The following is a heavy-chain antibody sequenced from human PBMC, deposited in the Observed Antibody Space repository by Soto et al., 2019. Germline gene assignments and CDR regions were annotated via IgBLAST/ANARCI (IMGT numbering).Heavy chain of an antibody. V-gene: IGHV3-23*01. J-gene: IGHJ4*02. CDR1: GFTFSSYA. CDR3: ARRGSGSYYDY. CDR2: ISGSGGST. Sequence: EVQLLESGGGLVQPGGSLRLSCAASGFTFSSYAMRWVRQAPVKGLEWVSAISGSGGSTYYADSVKGRFTISRDNSKNTLYLPMNTLRAADSAVYYCARRGSGSYYDYWGQGTLVTVSS. D-gene: IGHD1-26*01.